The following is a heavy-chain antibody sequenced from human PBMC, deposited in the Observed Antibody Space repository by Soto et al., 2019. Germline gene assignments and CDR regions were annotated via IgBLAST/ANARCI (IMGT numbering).Heavy chain of an antibody. CDR2: ISSSSYT. CDR3: ARDVVLDIVVVPAALVSMDV. CDR1: GFTFSDYY. D-gene: IGHD2-2*03. J-gene: IGHJ6*02. Sequence: GGSLRLSCAASGFTFSDYYMSWIRQAPGKGLEWVSYISSSSYTNYADSVKGRFTISRDNAKNSLYLQMNSLRAEDTAVYYCARDVVLDIVVVPAALVSMDVWGQGTTVTVSS. V-gene: IGHV3-11*06.